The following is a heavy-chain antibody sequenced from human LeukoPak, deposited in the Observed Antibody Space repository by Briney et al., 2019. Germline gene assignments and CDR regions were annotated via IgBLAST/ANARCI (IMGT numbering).Heavy chain of an antibody. V-gene: IGHV4-59*01. CDR2: IYYSGST. CDR3: ARKWAPFDP. Sequence: SEALSLTCTVSGGSISSYYWSWIRQPPGKGLEWIGYIYYSGSTNYNPSLKSRVTISVDTSKNQFSLKLSSVTAADTAVYYCARKWAPFDPWGQGTLVTVSS. J-gene: IGHJ5*02. CDR1: GGSISSYY. D-gene: IGHD1-26*01.